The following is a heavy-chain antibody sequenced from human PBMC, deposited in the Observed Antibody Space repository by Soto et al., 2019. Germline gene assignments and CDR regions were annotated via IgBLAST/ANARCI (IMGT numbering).Heavy chain of an antibody. Sequence: GESLKISCKGSGYSFPIYWINWVRQMPGKGLGWMGRIDPSDSQTNYSPSFQGHITISADKSSTTAYVHWNSLKATDTAIYYCARRKVYSSDPFNYGLDVWGQGTTVTSPQ. CDR3: ARRKVYSSDPFNYGLDV. D-gene: IGHD6-6*01. CDR2: IDPSDSQT. V-gene: IGHV5-10-1*01. CDR1: GYSFPIYW. J-gene: IGHJ6*01.